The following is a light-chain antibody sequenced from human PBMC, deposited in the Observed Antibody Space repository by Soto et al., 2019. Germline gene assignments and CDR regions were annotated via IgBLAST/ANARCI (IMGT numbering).Light chain of an antibody. V-gene: IGLV2-14*01. Sequence: QSALTQPASVSGSPGQSITISCTGTSSDVGSYKYVSWYQQHPGKAPRLMIYEVSYRPSGVSNRFSGSKSGNTASLTISGLQAEDEADYYCSSYTSSNTLVFGGGTQLTVL. CDR3: SSYTSSNTLV. CDR2: EVS. J-gene: IGLJ7*01. CDR1: SSDVGSYKY.